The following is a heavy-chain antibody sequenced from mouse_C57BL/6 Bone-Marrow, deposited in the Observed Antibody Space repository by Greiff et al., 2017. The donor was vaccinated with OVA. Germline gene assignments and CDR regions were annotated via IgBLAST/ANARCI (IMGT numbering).Heavy chain of an antibody. CDR2: IYPGGGYT. Sequence: VQLQQSGAELVRPGTSVKMSCKASGYSFTNYWIGWAKQRPGHGLEWIGDIYPGGGYTNYNEKIKGKATLTAEKSSSTAYMQFSSLTSEDSAIYYGARAIYFDYWGQGTTLTVSS. CDR1: GYSFTNYW. V-gene: IGHV1-63*01. J-gene: IGHJ2*01. CDR3: ARAIYFDY.